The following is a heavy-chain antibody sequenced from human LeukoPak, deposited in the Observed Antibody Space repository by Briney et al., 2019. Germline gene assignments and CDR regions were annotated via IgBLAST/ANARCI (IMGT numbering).Heavy chain of an antibody. J-gene: IGHJ4*02. D-gene: IGHD2-15*01. CDR3: ARIHRYCSGGACYVLDN. Sequence: PSETLSLTCVVSGGSVSGYYWGWIRQPPGRGLEWIGYVYYSGSTNYNPSFKSRITTSVDTSRNQFSLQLSSVTAADTAVYYCARIHRYCSGGACYVLDNWGQGTLVAVSS. CDR1: GGSVSGYY. CDR2: VYYSGST. V-gene: IGHV4-59*02.